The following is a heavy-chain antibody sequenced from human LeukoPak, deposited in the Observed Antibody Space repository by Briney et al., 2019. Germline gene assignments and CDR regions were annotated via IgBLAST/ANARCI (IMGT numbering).Heavy chain of an antibody. CDR1: GGTFSSYA. J-gene: IGHJ4*02. D-gene: IGHD1-26*01. CDR2: IIPIFGTA. CDR3: ARRILVGARSYFGY. Sequence: GASVKVSCKASGGTFSSYAISWVRQAPGQGLEWMGGIIPIFGTANYAQKFQGRVTITVDESTSTAYMELSSLRSEDTAVYYCARRILVGARSYFGYWGQGTLVTVSS. V-gene: IGHV1-69*13.